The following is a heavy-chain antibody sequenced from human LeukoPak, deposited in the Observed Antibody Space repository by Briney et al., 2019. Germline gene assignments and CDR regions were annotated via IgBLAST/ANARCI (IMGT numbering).Heavy chain of an antibody. V-gene: IGHV1-18*01. CDR2: ISAYNGNT. Sequence: VASVKVSCKASGYTFSSYGISWVRQAPGQGLEWMGWISAYNGNTNYAQKLQGRVTMTTATSTSTAYMELRSLRSDDTAVYYCARVRIEQQPYDYWGQGTLVTVSS. D-gene: IGHD6-13*01. CDR1: GYTFSSYG. CDR3: ARVRIEQQPYDY. J-gene: IGHJ4*02.